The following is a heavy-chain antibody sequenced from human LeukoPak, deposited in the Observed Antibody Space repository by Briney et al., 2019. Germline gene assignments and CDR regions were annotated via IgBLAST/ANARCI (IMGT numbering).Heavy chain of an antibody. CDR1: GFTFSSYT. Sequence: PGRCLRLSCAASGFTFSSYTMNWVRQAPGKGLEWVSSVISSSSYIYYADSVKGRFTISRDNAKNSLYLQMNSLRAEDTAVYYCARDTYDILTGYYKWAFDIWGQGTMVTVSS. CDR2: VISSSSYI. V-gene: IGHV3-21*06. D-gene: IGHD3-9*01. CDR3: ARDTYDILTGYYKWAFDI. J-gene: IGHJ3*02.